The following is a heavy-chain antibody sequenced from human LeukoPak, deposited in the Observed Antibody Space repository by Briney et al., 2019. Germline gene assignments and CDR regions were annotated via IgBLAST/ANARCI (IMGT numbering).Heavy chain of an antibody. CDR3: TTDPPKVPIVSLTVSPPGV. Sequence: GGSLRLSCAASGLSFRHYGMHWVRQAPGKGLEWVGRIKSKTDGGTTDYAAPVKGRFTISRDDSKNTLYLQMNSLKTEDTAVYYCTTDPPKVPIVSLTVSPPGVWGKGTTVTVSS. J-gene: IGHJ6*04. V-gene: IGHV3-15*01. CDR2: IKSKTDGGTT. D-gene: IGHD4-17*01. CDR1: GLSFRHYG.